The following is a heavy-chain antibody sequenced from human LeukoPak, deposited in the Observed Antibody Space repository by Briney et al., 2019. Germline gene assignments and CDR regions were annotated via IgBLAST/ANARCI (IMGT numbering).Heavy chain of an antibody. Sequence: GESLKISCKGSGYSFSSSWIGWVRQMPGKGLEWMGIIYPGDSDTRYSPSFQGQVTISADKSISTAYLKWSSLKASDTAMYYCARPYYYDSSGFLYHFDYWGQGTLVTVSS. CDR1: GYSFSSSW. V-gene: IGHV5-51*01. J-gene: IGHJ4*02. D-gene: IGHD3-22*01. CDR2: IYPGDSDT. CDR3: ARPYYYDSSGFLYHFDY.